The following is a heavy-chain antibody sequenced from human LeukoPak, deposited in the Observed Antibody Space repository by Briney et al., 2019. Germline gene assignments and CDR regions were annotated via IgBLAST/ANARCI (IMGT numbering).Heavy chain of an antibody. Sequence: PGGSLRLSCAASGFTFRSDSMNWVRQAPGKGLEWVSSISSSSSYIYYADSVEGRFTISRDNAKNSLYLQMNSLRAEDTAVYYCARAKGAVADAIDYWGQGTLVTVSS. CDR1: GFTFRSDS. D-gene: IGHD6-19*01. CDR3: ARAKGAVADAIDY. V-gene: IGHV3-21*01. J-gene: IGHJ4*02. CDR2: ISSSSSYI.